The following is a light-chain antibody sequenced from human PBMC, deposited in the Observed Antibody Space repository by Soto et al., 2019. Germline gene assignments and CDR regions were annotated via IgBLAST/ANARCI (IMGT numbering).Light chain of an antibody. CDR3: QQVYDFPHT. V-gene: IGKV1-39*01. J-gene: IGKJ2*01. CDR2: GAS. CDR1: QAINNY. Sequence: DIQMTQSPSSLSASVGDRVTITCRTSQAINNYLNWYRQKPGKVPELLIYGASRLHDGVSARFTASASRTYFTITISSLQPEDFATYYCQQVYDFPHTFGQGP.